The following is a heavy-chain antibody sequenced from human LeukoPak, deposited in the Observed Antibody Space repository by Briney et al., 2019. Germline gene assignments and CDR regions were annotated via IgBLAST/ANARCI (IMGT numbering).Heavy chain of an antibody. V-gene: IGHV4-34*01. CDR2: INHSGST. D-gene: IGHD2-2*01. Sequence: SETLSLTCAVYGGSFSGYYWSWIRQPPGKGLEWIGEINHSGSTNYNPSLKSRVTISVDTSKNQFSLKLSSVTAADTAVYYCASRPAYYYYYYGMDVWGQGTTVTVSS. J-gene: IGHJ6*02. CDR1: GGSFSGYY. CDR3: ASRPAYYYYYYGMDV.